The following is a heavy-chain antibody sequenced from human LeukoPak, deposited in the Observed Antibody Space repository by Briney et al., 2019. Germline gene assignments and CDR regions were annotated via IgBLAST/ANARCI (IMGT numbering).Heavy chain of an antibody. CDR3: ARQAGYSSGWYSD. V-gene: IGHV4-39*01. J-gene: IGHJ4*02. CDR1: GGSISSSSYY. D-gene: IGHD6-19*01. CDR2: IYYSGST. Sequence: SETLSLTCTVSGGSISSSSYYWGWIRQPPGKGLEWIGSIYYSGSTYYNPFLKSRVTISVDTSKNQFSLKLSSVTAADTAVYYCARQAGYSSGWYSDWGQGTLVTVSS.